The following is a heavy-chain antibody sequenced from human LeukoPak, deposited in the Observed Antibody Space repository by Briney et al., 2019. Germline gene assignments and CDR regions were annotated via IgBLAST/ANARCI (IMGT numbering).Heavy chain of an antibody. J-gene: IGHJ4*02. CDR1: GFTFSSYS. V-gene: IGHV3-23*01. Sequence: GGSLRLSCAASGFTFSSYSMSWVRRAPGKGLEWVSAISGSGGSTYYADSVKGRFTISRDNYKNTLYLQMNSLRAEDTAIYYCGKDWKLDYWGQGTLVTVSS. D-gene: IGHD1-1*01. CDR3: GKDWKLDY. CDR2: ISGSGGST.